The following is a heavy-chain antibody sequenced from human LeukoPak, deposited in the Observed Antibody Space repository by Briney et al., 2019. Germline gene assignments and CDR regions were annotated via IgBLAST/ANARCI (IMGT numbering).Heavy chain of an antibody. Sequence: SETLSLTCTVSGYSISNDYHWGWIRQPAGKGLGWIGRIYTSGSTNYNPSLKSRVTMSVDTSKNQFSLKLSSVTAADTAVYYCARGGRWFGEFGYYYYYMDVWGKGTTVTISS. V-gene: IGHV4-4*07. CDR2: IYTSGST. CDR1: GYSISNDYH. D-gene: IGHD3-10*01. J-gene: IGHJ6*03. CDR3: ARGGRWFGEFGYYYYYMDV.